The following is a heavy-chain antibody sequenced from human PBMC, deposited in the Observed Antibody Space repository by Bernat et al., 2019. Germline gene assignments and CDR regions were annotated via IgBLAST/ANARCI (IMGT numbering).Heavy chain of an antibody. CDR3: ARDLWIAVAARSSI. J-gene: IGHJ3*02. CDR1: GFTFSSYA. V-gene: IGHV3-30-3*01. CDR2: ISYDGSNK. D-gene: IGHD6-19*01. Sequence: VQLVESGGGLVQPGGSLRLSCAASGFTFSSYAMHWVRQAPGKGLEWVAVISYDGSNKYYADSVKGRFTISRDNSKNTLYLQMNSLRAEDTAVYYCARDLWIAVAARSSIWGQGTMVTVSS.